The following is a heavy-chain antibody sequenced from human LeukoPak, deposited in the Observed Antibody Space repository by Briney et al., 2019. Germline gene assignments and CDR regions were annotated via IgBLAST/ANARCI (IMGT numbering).Heavy chain of an antibody. CDR3: ARGRCRNSGCRPYFDY. CDR2: IYYSEST. Sequence: SETLSLTCTVSGDSISNYYWSWIRQPPGKGLEWIGYIYYSESTNYHPSLKSRVTISTDTSKSQFSLNLRSVTAEDTGIYYCARGRCRNSGCRPYFDYWGQGTQVTVSS. J-gene: IGHJ4*02. V-gene: IGHV4-59*01. CDR1: GDSISNYY. D-gene: IGHD2/OR15-2a*01.